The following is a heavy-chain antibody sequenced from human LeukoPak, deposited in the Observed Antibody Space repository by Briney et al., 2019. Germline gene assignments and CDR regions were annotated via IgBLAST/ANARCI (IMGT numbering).Heavy chain of an antibody. D-gene: IGHD2-2*02. CDR1: GFTFSSYG. CDR2: VRYDGSNK. Sequence: PGGSLRLSCAASGFTFSSYGMHWVRQAPGKGLEGVAFVRYDGSNKYYADSVKGRFTISRDNSKNTLYLQMNSLRAEDTAVYYCAKAPYCSSTSCYTGGYWGQGTLVTVSS. V-gene: IGHV3-30*02. CDR3: AKAPYCSSTSCYTGGY. J-gene: IGHJ4*02.